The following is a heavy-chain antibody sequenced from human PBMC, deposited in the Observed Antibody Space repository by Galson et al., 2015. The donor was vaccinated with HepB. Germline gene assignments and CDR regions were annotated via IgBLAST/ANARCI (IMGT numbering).Heavy chain of an antibody. Sequence: SVKVSCKASGGTFRSYTISWVRQAPGQGLEWMGRIIPILGIANYAQKFQGRVTITADKSTSTAYMELSSLRSEDTAVYYCASPRDEGETRNYYYYGMDVWGQGTTVTVSS. CDR3: ASPRDEGETRNYYYYGMDV. D-gene: IGHD3-16*01. J-gene: IGHJ6*02. CDR1: GGTFRSYT. CDR2: IIPILGIA. V-gene: IGHV1-69*02.